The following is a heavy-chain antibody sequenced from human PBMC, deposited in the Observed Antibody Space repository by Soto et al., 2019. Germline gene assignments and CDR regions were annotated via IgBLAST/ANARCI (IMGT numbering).Heavy chain of an antibody. J-gene: IGHJ4*01. CDR1: GFTFSDYY. CDR2: ISSSGSTI. CDR3: ARVKVYDASSGYYYDY. D-gene: IGHD3-22*01. Sequence: GGSLRLSCAASGFTFSDYYMSWIRQAPGKGLEWVSYISSSGSTIYYADSVKGRFTISRDNAKNSLYLQMNSLRAEDTDVYSCARVKVYDASSGYYYDYWRQGTLVTVSS. V-gene: IGHV3-11*01.